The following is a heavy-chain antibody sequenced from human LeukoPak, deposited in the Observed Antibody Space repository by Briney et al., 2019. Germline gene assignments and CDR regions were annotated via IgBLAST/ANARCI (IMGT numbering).Heavy chain of an antibody. V-gene: IGHV3-48*01. CDR2: ISSSSTI. CDR3: ARYYYDSSGYYYPPWFDY. Sequence: GGSLRLSCAASGFTFSSYSMNWVRQAPGKGLEWVSYISSSSTIYYADSVKGRFTISRDNAKNSLYLQMNSLRAEDTAVYYCARYYYDSSGYYYPPWFDYWGQGTLVTVSS. J-gene: IGHJ4*02. D-gene: IGHD3-22*01. CDR1: GFTFSSYS.